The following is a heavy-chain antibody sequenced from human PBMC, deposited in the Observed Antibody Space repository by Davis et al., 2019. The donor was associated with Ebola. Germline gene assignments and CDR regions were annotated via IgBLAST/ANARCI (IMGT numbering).Heavy chain of an antibody. CDR2: IIPIFGTA. CDR3: ATPTRSYYYGMDV. J-gene: IGHJ6*02. V-gene: IGHV1-69*05. CDR1: GGTFSSYA. D-gene: IGHD1-26*01. Sequence: SVKVSCKASGGTFSSYAISWVRQAPGQGLEWMGGIIPIFGTANYAQKFQGRVTMTRDTSTSTVYMELSSLRSEDTAVYYCATPTRSYYYGMDVWGQGTTVTVSS.